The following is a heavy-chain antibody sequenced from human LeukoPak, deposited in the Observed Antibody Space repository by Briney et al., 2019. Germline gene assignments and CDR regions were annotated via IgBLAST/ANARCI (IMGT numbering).Heavy chain of an antibody. J-gene: IGHJ6*02. Sequence: ASVKVSCKASAFTFIGYYMHWVRQAPGQGLEWMAWINLDSGGTNYAQKFQGRVTLTTDTSISTTYMEVRRLRSDDTAIYYCARGSGNRGMDVWGQGTTVTVSS. CDR1: AFTFIGYY. CDR3: ARGSGNRGMDV. D-gene: IGHD3-10*01. CDR2: INLDSGGT. V-gene: IGHV1-2*02.